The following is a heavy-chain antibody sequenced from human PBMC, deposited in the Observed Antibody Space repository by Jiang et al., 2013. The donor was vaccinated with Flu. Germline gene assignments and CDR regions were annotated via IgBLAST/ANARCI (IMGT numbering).Heavy chain of an antibody. J-gene: IGHJ4*02. CDR3: ARGGRAGSSGWYDYFEY. V-gene: IGHV7-4-1*02. Sequence: QSGSELKKPGASVKVPARLLDYTLTTYAMNWVRQAPGQGLEWMGWINTNTGNPTYAQGFTGQFVFSLDTSVSTAYLQISSLKAEDTAVYYCARGGRAGSSGWYDYFEYWGQGSLVTVSS. CDR1: DYTLTTYA. D-gene: IGHD6-19*01. CDR2: INTNTGNP.